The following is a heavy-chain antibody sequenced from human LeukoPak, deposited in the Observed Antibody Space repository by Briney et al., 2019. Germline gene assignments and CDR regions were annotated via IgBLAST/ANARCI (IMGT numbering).Heavy chain of an antibody. CDR1: GFTFSSYA. J-gene: IGHJ4*02. V-gene: IGHV3-23*01. Sequence: GGSLRLSCAASGFTFSSYAMSWVREAPGKGLEWVSAISGRGGSTYYADSVKGRFTISRDNSKNTLYLQMNSLRAEDTAVYYCANHYGSGSYGFWGQGTLVTVSS. CDR2: ISGRGGST. CDR3: ANHYGSGSYGF. D-gene: IGHD3-10*01.